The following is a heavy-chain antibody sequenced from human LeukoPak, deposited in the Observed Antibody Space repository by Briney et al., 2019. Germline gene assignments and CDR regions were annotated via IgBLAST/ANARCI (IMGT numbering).Heavy chain of an antibody. CDR2: INPNSGGT. J-gene: IGHJ5*02. CDR1: GYTFTGYY. CDR3: ARGRITMVRGAIQGWFDT. Sequence: ASVKVSCKASGYTFTGYYMHWVRQAPGQGLEWMGWINPNSGGTNYAQKFQGRVTMTRDTSISTAYMELSRLRSDDTAVYYCARGRITMVRGAIQGWFDTWGQGTLVTVSS. D-gene: IGHD3-10*01. V-gene: IGHV1-2*02.